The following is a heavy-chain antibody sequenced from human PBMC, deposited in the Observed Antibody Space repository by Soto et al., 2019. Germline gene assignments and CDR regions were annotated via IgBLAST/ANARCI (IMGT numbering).Heavy chain of an antibody. J-gene: IGHJ4*02. V-gene: IGHV4-30-4*01. D-gene: IGHD3-16*02. CDR3: ARSTYGEGYPHFFAD. CDR2: IHNSGNT. CDR1: GGSINDIDSY. Sequence: QVQLQESGPGLVMPSQTLSLTCTVSGGSINDIDSYWTWIRQSPGRGPEWIGYIHNSGNTFYSPSLKRRLATSIDTSKSQFSLKLSAVTAADTAFYYCARSTYGEGYPHFFADWGQGTLVTVSS.